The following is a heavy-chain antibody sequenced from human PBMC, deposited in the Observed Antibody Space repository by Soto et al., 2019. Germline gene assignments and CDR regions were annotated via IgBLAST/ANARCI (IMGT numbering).Heavy chain of an antibody. CDR3: ARASYYDFWSGYYFPLE. Sequence: SETLSLTCTVSGGSISSYYWSWIRQPPGKGLEWIGYIYYSGSTNYNPSLKSRVTISVDTSKNQFSLKLSSVTAADTAVYYCARASYYDFWSGYYFPLEWGQGTLVTVSS. CDR1: GGSISSYY. J-gene: IGHJ4*02. D-gene: IGHD3-3*01. V-gene: IGHV4-59*01. CDR2: IYYSGST.